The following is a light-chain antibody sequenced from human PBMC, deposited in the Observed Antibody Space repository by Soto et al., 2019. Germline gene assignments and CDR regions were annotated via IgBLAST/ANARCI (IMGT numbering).Light chain of an antibody. CDR1: QGINSN. J-gene: IGKJ2*01. CDR2: AAS. V-gene: IGKV1-39*01. CDR3: QQSYSAPPRT. Sequence: DIQMTQSPSSLSASVGDRVTITCRASQGINSNLNWYQQKPGKAPKLLIYAASSLQSGVPSRFSGSGSGTDFTHTINNLQPEDFATYYCQQSYSAPPRTFGQGTKQEIK.